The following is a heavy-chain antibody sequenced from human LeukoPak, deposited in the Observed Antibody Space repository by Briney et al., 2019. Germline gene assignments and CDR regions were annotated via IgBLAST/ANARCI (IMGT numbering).Heavy chain of an antibody. CDR1: GGSISSSSYY. V-gene: IGHV4-39*01. CDR2: IYFTGGT. J-gene: IGHJ3*02. CDR3: ARQKYGDYRNAFDI. Sequence: SVTLSLTCTVSGGSISSSSYYWDWIRQPPGKGLEYIGSIYFTGGTYYNPSLKSRVTISVDTSKNQFSLNLSSVTAADTAVYYCARQKYGDYRNAFDIWGQGRMVTVSS. D-gene: IGHD4-17*01.